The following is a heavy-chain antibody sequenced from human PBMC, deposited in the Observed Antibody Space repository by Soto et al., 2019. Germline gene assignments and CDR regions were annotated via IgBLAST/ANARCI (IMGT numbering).Heavy chain of an antibody. CDR3: GRVASSSSWTPDY. V-gene: IGHV3-21*02. CDR2: LTSTSSYT. D-gene: IGHD6-13*01. Sequence: EVQLVESGGGLVKPGGSLRLSCAASGFTFSSYSMNWVRQVPGKGLEWVSSLTSTSSYTYYADSVKGRFTISRDNAKNSLFLPMNSLRAEDTAVYYCGRVASSSSWTPDYLGQGTLVTVSS. J-gene: IGHJ4*02. CDR1: GFTFSSYS.